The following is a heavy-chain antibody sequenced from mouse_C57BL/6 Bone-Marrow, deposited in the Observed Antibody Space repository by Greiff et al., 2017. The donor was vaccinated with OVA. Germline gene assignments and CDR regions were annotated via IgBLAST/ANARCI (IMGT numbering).Heavy chain of an antibody. CDR1: GFTFSSYG. Sequence: EVQLVESGGDLVKPGGSLKLSCAASGFTFSSYGMSWVRQTPDKRLEWVATISSGGSYTYYPDSVKGRFTISRDNAKNTLYLQMSSLKSEDTAMYYCARHGGVYPSSFAYWGQGTLVTVSA. D-gene: IGHD3-1*01. J-gene: IGHJ3*01. CDR3: ARHGGVYPSSFAY. V-gene: IGHV5-6*01. CDR2: ISSGGSYT.